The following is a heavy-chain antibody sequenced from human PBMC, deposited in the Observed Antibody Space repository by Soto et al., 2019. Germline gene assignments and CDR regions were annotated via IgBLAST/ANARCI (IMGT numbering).Heavy chain of an antibody. D-gene: IGHD3-3*02. J-gene: IGHJ4*02. Sequence: EVQLVESGGGLIQPGGSLRLSCAASGFTVSSNYMSWVRQAPGKGLEWVSVIYTSGDPKYADSVQGRFTISRDDSKSTLYLQMNSLRAEDTAVYYCTRDWERDAAAFFDYWGQGTLVTVSS. CDR2: IYTSGDP. V-gene: IGHV3-53*01. CDR3: TRDWERDAAAFFDY. CDR1: GFTVSSNY.